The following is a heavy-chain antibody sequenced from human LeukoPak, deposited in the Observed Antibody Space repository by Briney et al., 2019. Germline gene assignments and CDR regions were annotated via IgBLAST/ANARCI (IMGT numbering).Heavy chain of an antibody. CDR1: GYTLTELS. CDR3: ATRPYGDYYFDY. V-gene: IGHV1-24*01. D-gene: IGHD4-17*01. Sequence: ASVKVSCKVSGYTLTELSMHWVRQAPGKGLEWMGGFDPEDGETIYAQKFQGRVTMTEDTSTDTAYMELSSLRSEDTAVYYCATRPYGDYYFDYWGQGTLVTVSS. CDR2: FDPEDGET. J-gene: IGHJ4*02.